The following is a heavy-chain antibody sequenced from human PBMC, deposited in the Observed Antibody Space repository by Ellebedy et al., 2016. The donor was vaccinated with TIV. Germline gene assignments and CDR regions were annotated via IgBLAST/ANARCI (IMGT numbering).Heavy chain of an antibody. D-gene: IGHD6-13*01. CDR1: GFTFDNYG. J-gene: IGHJ6*02. V-gene: IGHV3-23*01. CDR3: AKLMDSSTWYLYYGMDV. Sequence: GGSLRLSXAASGFTFDNYGMSWVRQAPGKGLEWVARVNGVYGATFYPDSVKGRFIISRDNAKNSLYLQMNSLRAEDTAVYYCAKLMDSSTWYLYYGMDVWGQGTTVTVSS. CDR2: VNGVYGAT.